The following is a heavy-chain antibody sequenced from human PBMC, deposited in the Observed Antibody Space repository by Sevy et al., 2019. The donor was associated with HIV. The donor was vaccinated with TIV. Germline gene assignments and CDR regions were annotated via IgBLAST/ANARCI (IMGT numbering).Heavy chain of an antibody. J-gene: IGHJ6*02. Sequence: GGSLRLSCAASGFTFSSYGMHWVRQTPGKGLEWVGVIWYDGSKKNYGDSVKGRFTISRDNSKNTLYLQMNSLRAEVTAVYYCARGLAALPGYYYGMDVWGQGTTVTVSS. CDR3: ARGLAALPGYYYGMDV. D-gene: IGHD6-6*01. CDR1: GFTFSSYG. CDR2: IWYDGSKK. V-gene: IGHV3-33*01.